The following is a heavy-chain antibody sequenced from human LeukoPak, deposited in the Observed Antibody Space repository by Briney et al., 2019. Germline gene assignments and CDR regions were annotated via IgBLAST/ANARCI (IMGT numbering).Heavy chain of an antibody. D-gene: IGHD6-6*01. CDR2: ISSSSSYI. Sequence: GGSLRLSCAASGFTFSSYSMNWVRQAPGKGLEWVSYISSSSSYIYYADSVKGRFTISRDNAKNSLYLQMNSLRAEDTAVYYCARVEIAAPAHDYWGQGTLVTVSS. J-gene: IGHJ4*02. CDR3: ARVEIAAPAHDY. V-gene: IGHV3-21*05. CDR1: GFTFSSYS.